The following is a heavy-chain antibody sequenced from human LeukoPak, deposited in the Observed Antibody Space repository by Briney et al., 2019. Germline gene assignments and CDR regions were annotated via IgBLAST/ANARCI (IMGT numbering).Heavy chain of an antibody. V-gene: IGHV3-23*01. Sequence: GGSLRLSCAPSGFTVSSSYMSWVRQAPGKGLEWVSTISSSGGSTYYADSVKGRFTISRDNSKNTLSLQVNSLRAEDTAIYYCAKTPYGDYAFDYWGQGTLVTVSS. J-gene: IGHJ4*02. CDR3: AKTPYGDYAFDY. D-gene: IGHD4-17*01. CDR2: ISSSGGST. CDR1: GFTVSSSY.